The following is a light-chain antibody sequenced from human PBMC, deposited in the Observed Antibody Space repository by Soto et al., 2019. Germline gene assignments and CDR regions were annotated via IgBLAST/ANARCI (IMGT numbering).Light chain of an antibody. CDR1: QSVSSN. CDR2: GAS. CDR3: QQYGSSPGFT. V-gene: IGKV3-20*01. Sequence: EIVLTQSPGTMSLSPGERATLSCGASQSVSSNLAWYQQKPGQAPRLLIYGASTRATGIPARFSGSGSGTDFTLTISRLEPQDYAVYYCQQYGSSPGFTFGGGTKVDI. J-gene: IGKJ4*01.